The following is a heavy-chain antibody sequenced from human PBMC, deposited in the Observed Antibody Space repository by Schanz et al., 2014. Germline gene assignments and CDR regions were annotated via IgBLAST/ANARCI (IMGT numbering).Heavy chain of an antibody. CDR2: ISYSGST. Sequence: QLQLQESGPGLVKPSETLSLTCTVSGGSISGSSYHWGWTRQPPGKGPEWIGTISYSGSTYYNPSLKRRFTLPVDTPKTQFSLKRVSVTAADTAIYYCARQERGIWGHNGMDVWGQGTTVTVSS. CDR3: ARQERGIWGHNGMDV. J-gene: IGHJ6*02. V-gene: IGHV4-39*01. D-gene: IGHD2-15*01. CDR1: GGSISGSSYH.